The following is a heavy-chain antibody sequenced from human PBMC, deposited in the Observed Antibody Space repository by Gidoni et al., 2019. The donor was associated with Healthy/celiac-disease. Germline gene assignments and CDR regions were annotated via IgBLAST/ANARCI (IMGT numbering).Heavy chain of an antibody. V-gene: IGHV3-48*01. CDR3: ASRPLVGLNWNYLGPYYHYGMDV. J-gene: IGHJ6*02. CDR1: GFTFSSYG. D-gene: IGHD1-7*01. Sequence: EVQLVESGGGLVQPVGSLRLSCSASGFTFSSYGMNWVCQAPGKGLECVSYISSRSSTIYYADSVKGRFTISRDNAKNSLYLQMNRLRAEDTAVYYCASRPLVGLNWNYLGPYYHYGMDVWGQGTTVTVSS. CDR2: ISSRSSTI.